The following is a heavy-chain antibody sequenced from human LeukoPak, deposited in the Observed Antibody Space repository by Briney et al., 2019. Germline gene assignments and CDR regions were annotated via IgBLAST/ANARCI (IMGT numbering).Heavy chain of an antibody. CDR3: GRDTDFDY. CDR2: ISSSLSYI. V-gene: IGHV3-21*01. J-gene: IGHJ4*02. CDR1: GFTFSSYS. Sequence: PGGSLRLSCAASGFTFSSYSMNWVRQAPGKGLEWVSSISSSLSYIYYADSVKGRFTISRDNAKNSLYLQMNSLRAEDTAVYYCGRDTDFDYWGRGTLVTVSS.